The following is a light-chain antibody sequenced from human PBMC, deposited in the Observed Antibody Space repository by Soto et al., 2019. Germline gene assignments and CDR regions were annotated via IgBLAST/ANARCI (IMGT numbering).Light chain of an antibody. V-gene: IGKV3-20*01. Sequence: EIVLTQSPGTLSLSPGERATLSCRASQSVGSNYLAWYQQQPGQAPRLLIDSTSSRATGIPDRFSGSGSGTDFTLTISRLEPEDFAVYYCHQYGSSPFTFGPGTKVDIK. CDR2: STS. J-gene: IGKJ3*01. CDR3: HQYGSSPFT. CDR1: QSVGSNY.